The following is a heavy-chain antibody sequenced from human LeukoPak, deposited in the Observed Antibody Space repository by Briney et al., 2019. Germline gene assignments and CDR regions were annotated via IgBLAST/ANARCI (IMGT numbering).Heavy chain of an antibody. D-gene: IGHD2-8*01. CDR2: IYSSGST. V-gene: IGHV4-61*02. CDR3: ARQSDTNGPGS. CDR1: GGSITSDYYY. J-gene: IGHJ4*02. Sequence: SETLSLTCTVSGGSITSDYYYWSWIRQPAGKGLEWIGRIYSSGSTNYNPSLKSRVTISVDTSKNQFSLNLSSVTAADTAVYYCARQSDTNGPGSWGQGTLVTVSS.